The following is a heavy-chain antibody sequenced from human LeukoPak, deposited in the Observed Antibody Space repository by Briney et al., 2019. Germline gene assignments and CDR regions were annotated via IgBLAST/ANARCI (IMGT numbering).Heavy chain of an antibody. CDR2: IYYSGST. J-gene: IGHJ2*01. D-gene: IGHD2-2*01. CDR3: ATYRTSFIYWYFDL. V-gene: IGHV4-59*01. CDR1: GGSISSYY. Sequence: SETLSLTCTVSGGSISSYYWSWIRQPPGKGLEWIGYIYYSGSTNYNPSLKSRVSLSVDTSKNQFSLELSSVTAADTAVYYCATYRTSFIYWYFDLWGRGTLVTVSS.